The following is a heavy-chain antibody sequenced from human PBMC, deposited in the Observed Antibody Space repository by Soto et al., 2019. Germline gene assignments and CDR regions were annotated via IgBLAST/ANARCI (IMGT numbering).Heavy chain of an antibody. Sequence: QVQLQESGPGLVQPSQTLSLTCSVSGDPVSSGSYYWTWVRQHPVKGLEWIGYIYHTGSTYYNPSLQSRLIMSIDTSKNQFSLHLYSVTAAYTAVYFCAAKLGTTHYFDFWGQGSLVAVSS. J-gene: IGHJ4*02. CDR2: IYHTGST. D-gene: IGHD7-27*01. V-gene: IGHV4-31*03. CDR1: GDPVSSGSYY. CDR3: AAKLGTTHYFDF.